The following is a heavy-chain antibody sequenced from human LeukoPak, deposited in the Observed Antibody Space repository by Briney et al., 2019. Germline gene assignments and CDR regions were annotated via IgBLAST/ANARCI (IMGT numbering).Heavy chain of an antibody. V-gene: IGHV4-39*07. Sequence: SETLSLTCTVSGGSISSSSYYWGWIRQPPGKGLEWIGSIYYSGSTYYNPSLKSRVTISVDTSKNQFSLKLSSVTAADTAVYYCARMGYDSSGHDYWGQGTLVTVSS. CDR1: GGSISSSSYY. J-gene: IGHJ4*02. CDR2: IYYSGST. D-gene: IGHD3-22*01. CDR3: ARMGYDSSGHDY.